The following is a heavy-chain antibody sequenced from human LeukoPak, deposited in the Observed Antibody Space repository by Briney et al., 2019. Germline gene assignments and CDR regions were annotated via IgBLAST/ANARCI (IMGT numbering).Heavy chain of an antibody. CDR3: ARGPYSRSWYSIYYYYYYMDV. Sequence: ASVNVSCKASGYTFTSYDINWVRQATGQGLEWMGWMNPNSGNTGYAQKFQGRVTMTRNTSISTAYMELSSLRSEDTAVYYCARGPYSRSWYSIYYYYYYMDVWGKGTTVTISS. CDR1: GYTFTSYD. J-gene: IGHJ6*03. V-gene: IGHV1-8*01. D-gene: IGHD6-13*01. CDR2: MNPNSGNT.